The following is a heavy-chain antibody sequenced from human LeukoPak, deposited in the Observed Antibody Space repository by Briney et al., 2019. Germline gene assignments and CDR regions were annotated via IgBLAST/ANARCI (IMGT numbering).Heavy chain of an antibody. J-gene: IGHJ5*02. CDR3: AKKSLSGYTYGRDDDH. CDR1: GFTFSNYA. Sequence: PGGSLRLSCAASGFTFSNYAMTWVRQAPGKGLKWVSSISGTGGSTYYADSVKGRFTISRDNSKSTLYLQMDGLRAEDAAVYYCAKKSLSGYTYGRDDDHWGQGTLVTVSS. V-gene: IGHV3-23*01. D-gene: IGHD5-18*01. CDR2: ISGTGGST.